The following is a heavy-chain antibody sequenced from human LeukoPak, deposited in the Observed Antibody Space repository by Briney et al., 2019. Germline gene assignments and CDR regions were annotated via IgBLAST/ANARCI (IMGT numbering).Heavy chain of an antibody. V-gene: IGHV1-2*02. Sequence: ASVKVSCKASGYTFTGYYMHWVRQAPGQGLEWMGWINPNSGGTNYAQKFQGRVTMTRDTSISTAYMELSRLRSDDTAVYYCARAASELVVVAATDAFDIWGQGAMVTVSS. J-gene: IGHJ3*02. CDR2: INPNSGGT. D-gene: IGHD2-15*01. CDR3: ARAASELVVVAATDAFDI. CDR1: GYTFTGYY.